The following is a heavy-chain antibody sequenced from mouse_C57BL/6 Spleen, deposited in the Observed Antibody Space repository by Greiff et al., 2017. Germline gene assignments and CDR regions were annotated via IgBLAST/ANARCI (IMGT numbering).Heavy chain of an antibody. CDR3: AREMGLLLWYFDV. CDR2: INPSNGGT. V-gene: IGHV1-53*01. J-gene: IGHJ1*03. CDR1: GYTFTSYW. D-gene: IGHD1-1*01. Sequence: QVQLQQSGTELVKPGASVKLSCKASGYTFTSYWMHWVKQRPGQGLEWIGNINPSNGGTNYNEKFKSKATLTVDNSSSTAYMQLSSLTSEDSAVYYCAREMGLLLWYFDVWGTGTTVTVSS.